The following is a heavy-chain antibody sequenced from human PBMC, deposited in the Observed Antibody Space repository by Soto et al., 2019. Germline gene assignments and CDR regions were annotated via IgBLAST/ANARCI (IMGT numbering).Heavy chain of an antibody. V-gene: IGHV1-69*06. D-gene: IGHD1-7*01. J-gene: IGHJ4*02. CDR1: GGTFSSYA. Sequence: SVKVSCKAFGGTFSSYAISLVRQAPGQGSXWXXXIIPXXXTXXXXQKFQGRVTITADKSTSTAYMELSSLRSEDTAVYYGARDNAGTTDYWGQGTLVTV. CDR2: IIPXXXTX. CDR3: ARDNAGTTDY.